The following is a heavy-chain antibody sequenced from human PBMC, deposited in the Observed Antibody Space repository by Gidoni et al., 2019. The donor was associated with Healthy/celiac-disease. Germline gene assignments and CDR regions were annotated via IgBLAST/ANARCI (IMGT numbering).Heavy chain of an antibody. D-gene: IGHD6-19*01. CDR1: GSTFSSYS. CDR3: ARDYSSTYYYGMDV. CDR2: ISSSSSTI. J-gene: IGHJ6*02. Sequence: EVQLVESGGGLVQPGGSLRLSCAASGSTFSSYSMNWVRQAPGKGLEWVAYISSSSSTIYYADSVKGRFTISRDNAKNSLYLQMNSLRAEDTAVYYCARDYSSTYYYGMDVWGQGTTVTVSS. V-gene: IGHV3-48*01.